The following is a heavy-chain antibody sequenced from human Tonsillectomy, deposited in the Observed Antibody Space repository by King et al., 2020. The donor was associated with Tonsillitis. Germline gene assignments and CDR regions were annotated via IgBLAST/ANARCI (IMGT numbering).Heavy chain of an antibody. D-gene: IGHD2-21*02. Sequence: VQLVESGAEVKKPGASVKVSCKSSGYTFTGYYMHWVRQAPGQGLEWMGWINPNSGGTNYAQKFQGWSTMTRDTSISTAYMELNRLRSDDTAVYYCGGGYWGGDCYTDYWGQGTLVTVSS. CDR3: GGGYWGGDCYTDY. V-gene: IGHV1-2*04. CDR2: INPNSGGT. J-gene: IGHJ4*02. CDR1: GYTFTGYY.